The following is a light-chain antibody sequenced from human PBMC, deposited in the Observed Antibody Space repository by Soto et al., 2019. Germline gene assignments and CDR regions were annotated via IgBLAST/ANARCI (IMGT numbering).Light chain of an antibody. CDR1: SSNLGAGYD. J-gene: IGLJ3*02. CDR2: GNR. V-gene: IGLV1-40*01. CDR3: QSYDYSLTSSV. Sequence: QSVLTQPPSGSGAPGQSVTIPCTGHSSNLGAGYDVHWYQQLPGTAPKLVIYGNRNRPSGVPERFSGSKSGTSASLAITGLQAEDEGDYYCQSYDYSLTSSVFGGGTKLTVL.